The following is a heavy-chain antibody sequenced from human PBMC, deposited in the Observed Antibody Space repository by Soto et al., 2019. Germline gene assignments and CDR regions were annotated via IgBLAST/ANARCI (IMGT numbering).Heavy chain of an antibody. Sequence: QVQLVQSGAEVKKPGSSVKVSCKASGGTFSSYAISWVRQAPGQGLEWMGGIIPIFGTANYAQKFQGRVTITADESTSTAYMELSSLRSDDTAVYYCARGGYGDPPYYYGMDVWGQGTTVTVSS. D-gene: IGHD4-17*01. CDR1: GGTFSSYA. CDR2: IIPIFGTA. J-gene: IGHJ6*02. CDR3: ARGGYGDPPYYYGMDV. V-gene: IGHV1-69*01.